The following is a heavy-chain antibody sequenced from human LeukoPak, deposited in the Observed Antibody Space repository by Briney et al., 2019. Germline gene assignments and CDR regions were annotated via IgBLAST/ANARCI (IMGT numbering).Heavy chain of an antibody. CDR2: MRYSGDS. CDR3: ARDLELERNRWNYFES. D-gene: IGHD1-1*01. Sequence: SETLSLTCTVSGGSISSFFWSWIRQPPGKGLEWIGSMRYSGDSKYNPSLKSRVSLSIDTSKQQFSLRLSSVTAADTAVYYCARDLELERNRWNYFESWGQGALVTVSS. V-gene: IGHV4-59*01. CDR1: GGSISSFF. J-gene: IGHJ4*02.